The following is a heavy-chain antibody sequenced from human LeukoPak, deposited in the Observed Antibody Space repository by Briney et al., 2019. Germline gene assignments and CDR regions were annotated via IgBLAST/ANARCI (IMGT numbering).Heavy chain of an antibody. J-gene: IGHJ6*02. CDR3: ATYKNWVAGDV. D-gene: IGHD7-27*01. V-gene: IGHV3-7*01. Sequence: GGSLRLSCAASGFTFSDYWMTWVRQAPGKGPEWVANIKKDGSEEHYVDSVKDRFTVSRDNAQNSLFLQMNSLRVEDTAVYYCATYKNWVAGDVWGQGTTVSVSS. CDR1: GFTFSDYW. CDR2: IKKDGSEE.